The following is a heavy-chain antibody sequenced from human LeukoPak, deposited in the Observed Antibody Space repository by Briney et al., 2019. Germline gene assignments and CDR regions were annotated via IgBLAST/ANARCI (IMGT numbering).Heavy chain of an antibody. Sequence: SETLSLTCAVYGGSFSNYYWSWIRQPPGKGLEWIGEINHSGSTNYNPSLKSRVTISVDRSKSQFSLKLTSVTAADTAVYYCARDSRAYYYDSSGHFDYWGQGTLVTVSS. D-gene: IGHD3-22*01. CDR1: GGSFSNYY. V-gene: IGHV4-34*01. J-gene: IGHJ4*02. CDR2: INHSGST. CDR3: ARDSRAYYYDSSGHFDY.